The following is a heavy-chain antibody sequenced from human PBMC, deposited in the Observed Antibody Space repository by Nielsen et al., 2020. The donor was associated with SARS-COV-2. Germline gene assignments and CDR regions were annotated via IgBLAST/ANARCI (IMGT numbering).Heavy chain of an antibody. CDR3: AKGDYYDSSGYFDY. Sequence: GGSLRLSCAASGFTFSSYGMHWVRQAPGKGLEWVAVISYDGSNKYYADSVKGRFTISRDNSKNTLYLQMNSLRAEDTAVYYCAKGDYYDSSGYFDYWGQGTLVTVSS. V-gene: IGHV3-30*18. J-gene: IGHJ4*02. D-gene: IGHD3-22*01. CDR1: GFTFSSYG. CDR2: ISYDGSNK.